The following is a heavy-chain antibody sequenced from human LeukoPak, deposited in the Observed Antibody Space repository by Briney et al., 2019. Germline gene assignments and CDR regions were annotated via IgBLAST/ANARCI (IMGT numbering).Heavy chain of an antibody. V-gene: IGHV5-51*01. J-gene: IGHJ3*02. D-gene: IGHD3-22*01. CDR3: ARQAYGSHFDAFDI. Sequence: GESLKISCKASGYRFTTDYIGWVRQMPGKGLEWMGIIYPDDSETNYSPSFQGHVSMSVDKSITTAYLQWSSLKASDTAIYYCARQAYGSHFDAFDIWGQGTMVTVSS. CDR1: GYRFTTDY. CDR2: IYPDDSET.